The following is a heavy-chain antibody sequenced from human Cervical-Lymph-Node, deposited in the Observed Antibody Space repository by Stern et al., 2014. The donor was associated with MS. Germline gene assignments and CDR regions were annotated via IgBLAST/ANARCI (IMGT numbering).Heavy chain of an antibody. CDR3: AKLLYHYDSSGFSTDC. CDR1: GFTLRING. D-gene: IGHD3-22*01. CDR2: ISHDGNKG. J-gene: IGHJ4*02. V-gene: IGHV3-30*18. Sequence: MQLVESGGGVVQPGGSLRLSCAASGFTLRINGMSLVRQAPGQGLELVSFISHDGNKGYYADSVKGRFTVFRDTSKSTVFLQMSSLRTEDTAVYYCAKLLYHYDSSGFSTDCWGQGTQVTVSS.